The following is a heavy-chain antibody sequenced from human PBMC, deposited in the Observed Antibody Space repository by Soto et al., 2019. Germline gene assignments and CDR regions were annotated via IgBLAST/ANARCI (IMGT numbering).Heavy chain of an antibody. CDR2: ISGSSSYI. Sequence: EVQLVESGGGLVKPGGSLRLSCAASGFSFSDYSMNWVRQAPGKGLEWVSSISGSSSYIYYTDSLKGRFTVSRDNAKKALYLQRNSLRAEDTAVYYCARDGSYCSGIVCRDYYHYMDGWGKGTTVTVSS. V-gene: IGHV3-21*01. J-gene: IGHJ6*03. CDR3: ARDGSYCSGIVCRDYYHYMDG. D-gene: IGHD2-15*01. CDR1: GFSFSDYS.